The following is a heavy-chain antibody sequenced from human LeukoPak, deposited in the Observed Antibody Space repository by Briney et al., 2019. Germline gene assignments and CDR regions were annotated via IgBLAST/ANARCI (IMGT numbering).Heavy chain of an antibody. V-gene: IGHV1-69*05. D-gene: IGHD3-22*01. Sequence: GASVKVSCKASGGTFSSYAISWVRQAPGQGLEWMGGIIPIFGTANYAQKFQGRVTITTDESTSTAYMELSSLRSEVTAVYYCARQTHDSSGYYQHFDYWGQGTLVTVSS. CDR1: GGTFSSYA. J-gene: IGHJ4*02. CDR3: ARQTHDSSGYYQHFDY. CDR2: IIPIFGTA.